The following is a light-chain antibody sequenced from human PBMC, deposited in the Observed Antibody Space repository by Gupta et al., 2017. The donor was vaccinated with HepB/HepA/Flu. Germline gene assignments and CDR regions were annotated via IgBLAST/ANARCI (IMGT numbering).Light chain of an antibody. CDR2: GAS. CDR3: HQYGSSPQT. V-gene: IGKV3-20*01. CDR1: QTVSGGY. Sequence: ELVLTPSPGTLSLSPGESATLSCRASQTVSGGYLAWYQQKVGLAPRLLISGASSRATGSPDRFSGSGSGTDCTLTILRLEPEDLAVYYCHQYGSSPQTFGQGTKVEVK. J-gene: IGKJ1*01.